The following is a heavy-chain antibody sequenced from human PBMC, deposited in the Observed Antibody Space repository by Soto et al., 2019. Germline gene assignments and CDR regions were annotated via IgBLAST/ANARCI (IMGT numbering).Heavy chain of an antibody. CDR1: GGSSSSSSYY. D-gene: IGHD6-13*01. V-gene: IGHV4-39*01. J-gene: IGHJ6*02. CDR2: IYYSGST. CDR3: ARHPYSSNRYGMDV. Sequence: ETLTLTGTVSGGSSSSSSYYRGWIRQPPGKGLEWIGSIYYSGSTYYNPSLKSRVTISVDTSKNQFSLKLRSVTAADTAVYYCARHPYSSNRYGMDVWGQGTPVTV.